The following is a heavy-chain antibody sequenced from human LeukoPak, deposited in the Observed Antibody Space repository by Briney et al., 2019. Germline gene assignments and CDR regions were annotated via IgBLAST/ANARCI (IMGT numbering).Heavy chain of an antibody. CDR2: INHSGST. Sequence: SETLSLTCAVYGGSFSGYYWSWIRQPPGKGLEWIGEINHSGSTNYNPSLKSRVTISVDTSKNQFSLKLSSVTAADTAVYYCARNKRGYSYGSFAFDIWGQGTMVTVSS. CDR1: GGSFSGYY. J-gene: IGHJ3*02. V-gene: IGHV4-34*01. CDR3: ARNKRGYSYGSFAFDI. D-gene: IGHD5-18*01.